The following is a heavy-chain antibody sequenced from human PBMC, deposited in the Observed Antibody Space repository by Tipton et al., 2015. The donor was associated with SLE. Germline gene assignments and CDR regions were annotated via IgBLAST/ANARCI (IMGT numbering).Heavy chain of an antibody. CDR2: IRYDGSDE. J-gene: IGHJ4*02. Sequence: GSLRLSCAASGFTFSSHAFHWVRQAPLKGLEWVSFIRYDGSDESYADSVKGRFTISRDNSKSTLYLQMNNLRAEDTAVYYCASLICGGICSPAQVGNYWGQGTLVTVSS. CDR1: GFTFSSHA. CDR3: ASLICGGICSPAQVGNY. D-gene: IGHD2-21*01. V-gene: IGHV3-30*02.